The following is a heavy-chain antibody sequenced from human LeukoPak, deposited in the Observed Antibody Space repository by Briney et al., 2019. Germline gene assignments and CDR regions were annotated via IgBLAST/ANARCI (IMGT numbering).Heavy chain of an antibody. V-gene: IGHV3-21*01. Sequence: GGSLTLSCGASGFTFSSYTMYWVRQAQGKGMEWVSSISTSSDYIYYANSVKGRFTISRDNAKNSLYLQMNSLRAEDKAVYYCARVPWTWGQGTLVTVSS. CDR3: ARVPWT. D-gene: IGHD3/OR15-3a*01. J-gene: IGHJ4*02. CDR2: ISTSSDYI. CDR1: GFTFSSYT.